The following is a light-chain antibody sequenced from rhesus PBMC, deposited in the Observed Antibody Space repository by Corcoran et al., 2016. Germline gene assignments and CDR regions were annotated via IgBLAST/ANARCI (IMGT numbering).Light chain of an antibody. V-gene: IGKV1-74*01. CDR2: KAS. CDR1: ENVNNY. Sequence: DIQMTQSPSSLSASVGDRVTITCRASENVNNYLHWSQQQPGKAPKLLIYKASTLQRGVPSRFSGSGSGTDFTLTISSLQPEDFATYYCQHSYGTPYSFGQGTKVEIK. CDR3: QHSYGTPYS. J-gene: IGKJ2*01.